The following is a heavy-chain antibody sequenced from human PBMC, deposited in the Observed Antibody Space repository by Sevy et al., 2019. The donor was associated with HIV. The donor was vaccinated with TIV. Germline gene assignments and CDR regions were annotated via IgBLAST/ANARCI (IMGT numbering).Heavy chain of an antibody. D-gene: IGHD2-21*02. V-gene: IGHV3-21*01. CDR2: ISGSSSYI. J-gene: IGHJ4*02. CDR1: GFTFNIYS. CDR3: ARGRGDPRADCFDY. Sequence: GGSLRLSCAASGFTFNIYSMNWARRAQGKGLEGVSSISGSSSYIFYADSVKGRFTISRDNAKNSLYLQMNSLRAEDTAVYYCARGRGDPRADCFDYWGQGTLVTVSS.